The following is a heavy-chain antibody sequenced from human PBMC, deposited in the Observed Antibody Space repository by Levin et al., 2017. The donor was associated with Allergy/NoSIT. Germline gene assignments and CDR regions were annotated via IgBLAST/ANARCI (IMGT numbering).Heavy chain of an antibody. CDR1: GYTFTSYG. D-gene: IGHD3-16*01. Sequence: AASVKVSCKASGYTFTSYGISWVRQAPGQGLEWMGWISAYNGNTNYAQKLQGRVTMTTDTSTSTAYMELRSLRSDDTAVYYCARDLGENHQYRIDNYYYGMDVWGQGTTVTVSS. V-gene: IGHV1-18*01. J-gene: IGHJ6*02. CDR3: ARDLGENHQYRIDNYYYGMDV. CDR2: ISAYNGNT.